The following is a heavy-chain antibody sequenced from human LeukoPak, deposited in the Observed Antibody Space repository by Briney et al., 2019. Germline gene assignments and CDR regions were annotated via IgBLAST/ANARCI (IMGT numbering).Heavy chain of an antibody. CDR3: ARRHHYYYYMDV. CDR2: IYNSGGT. CDR1: GGSVSSYY. Sequence: SETLSLTCTVSGGSVSSYYWSWVRQPPGKRLEWLGYIYNSGGTNYNPSLNGRVTISVDTSKNQFSLNLSSVTAADTAVYYCARRHHYYYYMDVWGKGTTVAASS. J-gene: IGHJ6*03. V-gene: IGHV4-4*09.